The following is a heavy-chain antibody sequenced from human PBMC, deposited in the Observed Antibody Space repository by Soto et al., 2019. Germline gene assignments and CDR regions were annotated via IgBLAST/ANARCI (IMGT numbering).Heavy chain of an antibody. V-gene: IGHV3-23*01. CDR3: AKDAPGSGWLSDY. D-gene: IGHD3-22*01. CDR2: IGGSGGGT. CDR1: GFAFSIYA. J-gene: IGHJ4*02. Sequence: GSLRLSCAASGFAFSIYAMSWVRQAPGKGLEWVSTIGGSGGGTSYADIVRGRFTISRDNSQSTLYLQMNSLRAEDTAVYYCAKDAPGSGWLSDYWGQGTLVTVSS.